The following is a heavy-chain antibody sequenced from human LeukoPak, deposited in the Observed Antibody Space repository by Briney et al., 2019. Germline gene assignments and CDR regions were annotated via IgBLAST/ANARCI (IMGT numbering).Heavy chain of an antibody. Sequence: SETLSLTCTVSGGSISSYYWSWIRQPPGKGLEWIGYIYYSGSTNYNPSLKSRVTISVDTSKNQFSLKLSSVTAADTAVYYCARRSYDILTGYYFWFDPWGQGTLVT. V-gene: IGHV4-59*01. D-gene: IGHD3-9*01. CDR3: ARRSYDILTGYYFWFDP. CDR2: IYYSGST. CDR1: GGSISSYY. J-gene: IGHJ5*02.